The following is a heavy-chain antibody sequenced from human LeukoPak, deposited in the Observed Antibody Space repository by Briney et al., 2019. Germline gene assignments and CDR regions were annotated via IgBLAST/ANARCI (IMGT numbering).Heavy chain of an antibody. CDR3: ARDYTRGEMATIIRIWDY. D-gene: IGHD5-24*01. CDR2: ISAYNGNT. Sequence: GASVKVSCKASGYTFTSYGISWVRQAPGQGLEWMGWISAYNGNTSYAQKLQGRVTMTTDTSTSTAYMELRSLRSDDTAVYYCARDYTRGEMATIIRIWDYWGQGTLVTVSS. V-gene: IGHV1-18*01. CDR1: GYTFTSYG. J-gene: IGHJ4*02.